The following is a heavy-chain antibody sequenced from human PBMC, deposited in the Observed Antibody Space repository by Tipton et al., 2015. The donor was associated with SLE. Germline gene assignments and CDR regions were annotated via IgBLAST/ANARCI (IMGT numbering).Heavy chain of an antibody. J-gene: IGHJ4*02. D-gene: IGHD2-2*01. V-gene: IGHV3-30*02. Sequence: GSLRLSCAASGFTSSRAGMHWVRHAPGKGLEWVAFIRYDGGNKYYTDSVKGRFTISRDNQENTLYLQMNSLRAEDTAVYYCARGGVVPTATRSYFDYWGQGTLVTVSS. CDR1: GFTSSRAG. CDR2: IRYDGGNK. CDR3: ARGGVVPTATRSYFDY.